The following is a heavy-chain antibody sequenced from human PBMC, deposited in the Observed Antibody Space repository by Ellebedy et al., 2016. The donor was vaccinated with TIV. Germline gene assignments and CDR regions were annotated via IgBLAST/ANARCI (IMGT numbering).Heavy chain of an antibody. V-gene: IGHV1-69*13. D-gene: IGHD1-26*01. CDR3: ASLVGLSGWFDP. CDR2: IIPIFGTA. Sequence: SVKVSCXASGYTFTSYAISWVRQAPGQGLEWMGGIIPIFGTANYAQKFQGRVTITADESTSTAYMELSSLRSDDTAVYYCASLVGLSGWFDPWGQGTLVTVSS. CDR1: GYTFTSYA. J-gene: IGHJ5*02.